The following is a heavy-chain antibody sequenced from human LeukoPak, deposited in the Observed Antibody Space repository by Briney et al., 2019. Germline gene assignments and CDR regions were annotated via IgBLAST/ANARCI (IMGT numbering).Heavy chain of an antibody. CDR1: GFTFSNYW. J-gene: IGHJ6*03. CDR2: INSDGINT. CDR3: ARGMATIDGYYYYMDV. V-gene: IGHV3-74*01. Sequence: PGGSLRLSCAASGFTFSNYWMHWVRQAPGKGLVWVSRINSDGINTSYADSVKGRFTISRDNAKNSLYLQMSSLRAEDTAVYYCARGMATIDGYYYYMDVWGKGTTVTISS. D-gene: IGHD5-24*01.